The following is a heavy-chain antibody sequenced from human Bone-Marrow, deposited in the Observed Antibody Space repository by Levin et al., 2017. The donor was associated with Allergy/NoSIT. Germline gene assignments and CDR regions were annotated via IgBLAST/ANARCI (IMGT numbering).Heavy chain of an antibody. CDR1: GVDFSTHG. V-gene: IGHV1-18*01. Sequence: VASVKVSCKASGVDFSTHGINWVRQAPGQGLEWMAWISPQNSDTKFAQKFQGRLTMTRDTSMTTAYMELSSLKSEDTALYFCTRWTTRWFDTWGQGTLVTVSS. J-gene: IGHJ5*02. CDR2: ISPQNSDT. D-gene: IGHD4-11*01. CDR3: TRWTTRWFDT.